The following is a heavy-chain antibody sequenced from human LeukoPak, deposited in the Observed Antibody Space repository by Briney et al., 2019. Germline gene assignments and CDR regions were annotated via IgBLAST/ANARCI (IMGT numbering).Heavy chain of an antibody. J-gene: IGHJ4*02. CDR1: GGSISGSSYY. Sequence: SETLSLTCTVSGGSISGSSYYWGWLRQPPGKGLEWIGSIYYTGSSSYNPSLKSRVTISVDTSKNQFSLRLTSVSAADTAVYYCARMSRLDYWGQGTLVTVSS. V-gene: IGHV4-39*01. CDR2: IYYTGSS. CDR3: ARMSRLDY.